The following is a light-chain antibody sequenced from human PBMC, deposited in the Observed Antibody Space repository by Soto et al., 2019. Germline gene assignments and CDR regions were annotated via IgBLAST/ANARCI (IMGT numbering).Light chain of an antibody. CDR1: QSISSW. V-gene: IGKV1-5*01. J-gene: IGKJ1*01. CDR2: DAS. Sequence: DIQMTQSPSTLSASVGDRVTITCRASQSISSWLAWYQQKPGKAPKLLIYDASSLESGVPSGFSGSGSGTEFTLPISSLQPDDFATYYCQQYNSYSWTFGKGTKV. CDR3: QQYNSYSWT.